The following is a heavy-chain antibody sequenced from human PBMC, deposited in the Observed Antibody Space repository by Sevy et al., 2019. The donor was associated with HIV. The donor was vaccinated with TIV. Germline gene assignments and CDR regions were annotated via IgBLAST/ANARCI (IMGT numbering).Heavy chain of an antibody. Sequence: GGSLRLSCAAFGFTFSNYAMSWVRQAPGKGLEWVSGVGSGGSTYYADSLKGRFTISRDNSKNTLYLQMNSLRAEDTAVYYCAKGGGIAARLPYYYGMDVWGQGTTVTVSS. CDR1: GFTFSNYA. CDR3: AKGGGIAARLPYYYGMDV. D-gene: IGHD6-6*01. V-gene: IGHV3-23*01. CDR2: VGSGGST. J-gene: IGHJ6*02.